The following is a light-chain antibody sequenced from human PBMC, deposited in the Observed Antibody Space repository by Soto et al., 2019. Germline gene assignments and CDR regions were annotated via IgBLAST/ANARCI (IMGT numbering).Light chain of an antibody. V-gene: IGKV3-15*01. CDR2: GAS. CDR3: QQYNKWPPLT. Sequence: EIVMTQSPATLSVSPGERATLSCRASQSISGSLAWYQQKPGQAPRLLIYGASTRATGIPARFTGSGSGTEFTLTISSLQSEDFAVYYCQQYNKWPPLTFGGGTKVEIK. CDR1: QSISGS. J-gene: IGKJ4*01.